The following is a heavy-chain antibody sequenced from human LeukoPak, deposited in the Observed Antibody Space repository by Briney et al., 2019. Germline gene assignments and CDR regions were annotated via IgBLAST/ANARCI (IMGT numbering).Heavy chain of an antibody. J-gene: IGHJ4*02. CDR3: ARGDTIFGVVINFDY. CDR1: GYTFTSYG. D-gene: IGHD3-3*01. Sequence: ASVKVSCKASGYTFTSYGISWVRQAPGQGLEWTGWISAYNGNTNYAQKLQGRVTMTTDTSTSTAYMELRSLRSDDTAVYYCARGDTIFGVVINFDYWGQGTLVTVSS. V-gene: IGHV1-18*01. CDR2: ISAYNGNT.